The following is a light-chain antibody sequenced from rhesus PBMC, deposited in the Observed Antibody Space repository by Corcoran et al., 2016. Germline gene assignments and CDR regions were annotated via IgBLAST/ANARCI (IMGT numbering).Light chain of an antibody. V-gene: IGKV1S6*01. CDR2: AAS. Sequence: DIQMTQSPSSLSASIGDRVSITCQASQGISNWLAWYQQQPGKTLKVQIYAASRWTSGVPSRFSGSGSGTEFPLTISSLQPEDVATYYCQQDDSKTRTFGQGTKVEIK. J-gene: IGKJ1*01. CDR3: QQDDSKTRT. CDR1: QGISNW.